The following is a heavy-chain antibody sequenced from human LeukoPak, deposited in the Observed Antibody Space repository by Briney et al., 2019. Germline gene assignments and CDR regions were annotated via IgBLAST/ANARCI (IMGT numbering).Heavy chain of an antibody. CDR3: ARDLARSAAYYFDY. CDR1: GFSISTYS. D-gene: IGHD2-2*01. Sequence: PGGSLRLSCAASGFSISTYSMNWVRQAPGKGLEWVSYISSSSSSIYYADSVRGRITISRDNAKNSLHLQMNSLRAEDTAVYYCARDLARSAAYYFDYWGQGTLVTVSS. J-gene: IGHJ4*02. CDR2: ISSSSSSI. V-gene: IGHV3-48*04.